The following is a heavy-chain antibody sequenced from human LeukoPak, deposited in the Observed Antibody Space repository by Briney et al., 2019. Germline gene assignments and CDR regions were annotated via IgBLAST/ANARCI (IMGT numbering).Heavy chain of an antibody. CDR2: INQDESKK. J-gene: IGHJ4*02. V-gene: IGHV3-7*01. Sequence: GGSLRLSCAASGFTFSNDWMCLVRQAPGKGLEWVANINQDESKKYYADSVKGRFTISRDNAKNSLYLQMSSLTAEDTAIYYCARDHAYRADYWGQGTMVTVSS. D-gene: IGHD2-2*01. CDR3: ARDHAYRADY. CDR1: GFTFSNDW.